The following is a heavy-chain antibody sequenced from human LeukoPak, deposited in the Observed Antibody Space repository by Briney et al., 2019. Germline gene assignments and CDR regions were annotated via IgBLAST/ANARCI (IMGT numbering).Heavy chain of an antibody. V-gene: IGHV4-30-4*08. Sequence: PSQTLSLTCTVSGGSISSGDYYWSWIRLPPGKGLEWIGYIYYSGSTYYNPSLKSRVTISVDTSKNQFSLKLSSVTAADTAVYYCARDQSPYYDSSNDAFDIWGQGTMVTVSS. J-gene: IGHJ3*02. CDR3: ARDQSPYYDSSNDAFDI. CDR1: GGSISSGDYY. D-gene: IGHD3-22*01. CDR2: IYYSGST.